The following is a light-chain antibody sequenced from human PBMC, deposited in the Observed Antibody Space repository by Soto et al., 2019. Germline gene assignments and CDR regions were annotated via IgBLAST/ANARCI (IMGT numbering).Light chain of an antibody. Sequence: DIQMTQSPSTLSASVGDRVTITCRASQSISSWLAWYQQKPGKAPKLLIYDASSLESGVPSRFSGSGSGTDFTLTISSLQAEDVAVYYCQQYYTTPPFFGPGTKVEIK. CDR1: QSISSW. J-gene: IGKJ3*01. CDR3: QQYYTTPPF. V-gene: IGKV1-5*01. CDR2: DAS.